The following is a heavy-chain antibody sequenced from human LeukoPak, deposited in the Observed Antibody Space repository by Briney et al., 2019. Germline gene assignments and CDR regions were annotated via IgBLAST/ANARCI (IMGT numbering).Heavy chain of an antibody. CDR1: GFTFGSFA. CDR3: ARDGSRGDYQFYFYMDV. D-gene: IGHD2-2*01. CDR2: ISASGHYI. J-gene: IGHJ6*03. Sequence: GGSLRLSCEASGFTFGSFAMSWVRQAPGKGLEWLSGISASGHYIYQADSVKGRFTISRDNSKNTLYIEMNSLRAEDTAVYYRARDGSRGDYQFYFYMDVWGKGTTVTVSS. V-gene: IGHV3-23*01.